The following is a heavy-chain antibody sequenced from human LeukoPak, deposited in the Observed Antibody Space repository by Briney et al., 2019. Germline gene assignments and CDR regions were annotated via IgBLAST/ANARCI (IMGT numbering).Heavy chain of an antibody. CDR3: AKITADDYYHYGMDV. Sequence: PGGSLRLSCAASGFTFSSYAMSWVRQAPGKGLEWVSAISGSGGSTYYADSVKGRFTISRDNSKNTLYLQMNSLRAEDTAVYYCAKITADDYYHYGMDVWGQGTTVTVSS. V-gene: IGHV3-23*01. D-gene: IGHD3-10*01. CDR1: GFTFSSYA. J-gene: IGHJ6*02. CDR2: ISGSGGST.